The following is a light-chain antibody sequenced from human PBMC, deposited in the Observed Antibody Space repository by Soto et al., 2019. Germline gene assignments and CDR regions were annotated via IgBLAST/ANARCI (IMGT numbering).Light chain of an antibody. J-gene: IGLJ1*01. CDR1: NIETKS. CDR3: QVWDSTSDHYV. Sequence: SYELTQPPSVSVAPGQTARITCGGSNIETKSVHWYRQKAGQAPVQVVCDDSVRPSGIPERFSGSNSGNTATLTISRVEAGDEADYYCQVWDSTSDHYVFGTGTKVTVL. V-gene: IGLV3-21*02. CDR2: DDS.